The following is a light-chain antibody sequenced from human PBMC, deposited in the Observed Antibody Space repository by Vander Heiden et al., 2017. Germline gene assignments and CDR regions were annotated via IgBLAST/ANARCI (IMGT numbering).Light chain of an antibody. J-gene: IGKJ1*01. V-gene: IGKV1-6*01. CDR1: QGIRND. CDR3: LQDYNYPVT. CDR2: AAS. Sequence: AIQLTQSPSSLSASVGDRVTITCRASQGIRNDLGWYQQKPGKAPKLLIYAASSLQSGVPSRFSGSGSGTDFTLTISSLQPEYFATYYCLQDYNYPVTLGQGTKVEIK.